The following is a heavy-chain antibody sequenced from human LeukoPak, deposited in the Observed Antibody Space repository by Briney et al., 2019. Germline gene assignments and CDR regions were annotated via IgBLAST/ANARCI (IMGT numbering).Heavy chain of an antibody. CDR3: AKIASGSYEKLYYFDY. CDR2: ISSSSSYI. J-gene: IGHJ4*02. Sequence: TGGSLRLSCAASGFTFSSYSMNWVRQAPGKGLEWVSSISSSSSYIYYADSVKGRFTVSRDNSKNTLSLQMNSLRAEDMAVYYCAKIASGSYEKLYYFDYWGQGTLVTVSS. D-gene: IGHD3-10*01. CDR1: GFTFSSYS. V-gene: IGHV3-21*04.